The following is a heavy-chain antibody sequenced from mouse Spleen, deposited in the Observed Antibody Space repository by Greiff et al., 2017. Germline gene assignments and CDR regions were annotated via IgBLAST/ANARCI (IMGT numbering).Heavy chain of an antibody. V-gene: IGHV5-16*01. Sequence: DVKLVESEGGLVQPGSSMKLSCTASGFTFSDYYMAWVRQVPEKGLEWVANINYDGSSTYYLDSLKSRFIISRDNAKNILYLQMSSLKSEDTATYYCAREGDYGDEGFAYWGQGTLVTVSA. CDR2: INYDGSST. J-gene: IGHJ3*01. D-gene: IGHD2-13*01. CDR3: AREGDYGDEGFAY. CDR1: GFTFSDYY.